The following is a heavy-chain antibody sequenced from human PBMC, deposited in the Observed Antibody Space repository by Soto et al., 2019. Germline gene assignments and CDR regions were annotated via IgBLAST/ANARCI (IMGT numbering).Heavy chain of an antibody. J-gene: IGHJ4*02. CDR3: AKDFGAVAGPETNFDY. V-gene: IGHV3-23*01. CDR2: ISGSGGST. CDR1: GFTFSSYA. D-gene: IGHD6-19*01. Sequence: EVQLLESGGGLVQPGGSLRLSCAASGFTFSSYAMSWVRQAPGKGLEWVSAISGSGGSTYYADSVKGRFTISRDNSKNTLYLQMNSLRAEDTAVYYCAKDFGAVAGPETNFDYWGQGTLVTVSS.